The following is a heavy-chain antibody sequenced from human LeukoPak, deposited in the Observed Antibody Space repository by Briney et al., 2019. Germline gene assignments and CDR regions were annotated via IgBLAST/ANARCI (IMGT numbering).Heavy chain of an antibody. CDR2: ISSSGSTI. Sequence: GGSLRLSCAASGFTFSDYYMSWIRQAPGKGLEWVSYISSSGSTIYYADSVKGRFTISRDNAKNSLHLQMNSLRAEDTAVYYCASDYDFWSGYSSYGMDVWGQGTTVTVSS. CDR3: ASDYDFWSGYSSYGMDV. D-gene: IGHD3-3*01. V-gene: IGHV3-11*01. CDR1: GFTFSDYY. J-gene: IGHJ6*02.